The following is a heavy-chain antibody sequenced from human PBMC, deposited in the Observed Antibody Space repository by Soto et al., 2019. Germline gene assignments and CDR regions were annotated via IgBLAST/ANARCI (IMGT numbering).Heavy chain of an antibody. CDR1: GGTFSSYA. V-gene: IGHV1-69*13. CDR3: ARARCTFVLVGCPRVHDAFDI. D-gene: IGHD2-8*01. CDR2: IIPIFGTA. J-gene: IGHJ3*02. Sequence: GASVKVSCKASGGTFSSYAISWVRQAPGQGLEWMGGIIPIFGTANYAQKFQGRVTITADESTSTAYMELSSLRSEDTAVYYCARARCTFVLVGCPRVHDAFDIWGQGTMVTVSS.